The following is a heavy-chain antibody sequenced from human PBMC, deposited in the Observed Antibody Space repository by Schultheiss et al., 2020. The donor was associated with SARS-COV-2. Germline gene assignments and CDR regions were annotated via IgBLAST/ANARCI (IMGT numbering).Heavy chain of an antibody. CDR2: INPSGGST. Sequence: ASVKVSCKASGYTFTSYYMHWVRQAPGQGLEWMGIINPSGGSTSYAQKFQGRVTMTRDTSTSTVYMELSSLRSEDTAVYYCARAPVYDFWSGYWGESWFDPWGQGTLVTVSS. D-gene: IGHD3-3*01. J-gene: IGHJ5*02. CDR3: ARAPVYDFWSGYWGESWFDP. V-gene: IGHV1-46*01. CDR1: GYTFTSYY.